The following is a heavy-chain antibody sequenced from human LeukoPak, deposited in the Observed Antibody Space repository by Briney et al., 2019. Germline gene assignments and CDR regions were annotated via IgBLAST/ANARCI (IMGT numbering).Heavy chain of an antibody. J-gene: IGHJ4*02. V-gene: IGHV3-74*01. CDR2: TSKDGTDT. CDR3: ARGGYSGPYYRFS. D-gene: IGHD6-25*01. Sequence: PGGSLRLSCAASGFTFSDSWMHWVRQAPGKGPEWLSRTSKDGTDTVYADSAKGRLTASRDNAKNTAYLELTNLRPDDTALYYCARGGYSGPYYRFSWGRGTLVTVAS. CDR1: GFTFSDSW.